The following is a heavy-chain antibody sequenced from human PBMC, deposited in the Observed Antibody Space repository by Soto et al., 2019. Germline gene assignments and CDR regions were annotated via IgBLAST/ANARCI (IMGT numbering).Heavy chain of an antibody. CDR1: GFSLSTSGVG. Sequence: QITLKESGPTLENPTQPLTLTCTFSGFSLSTSGVGVGWIRQPPGKALERLALIYWDDDKRYSPSLKSRLTIPNDASKKEVVLTMINQDPVDTATFYCAHRLYGYSCCWCAFDIWGQWTMVTHS. CDR3: AHRLYGYSCCWCAFDI. V-gene: IGHV2-5*02. D-gene: IGHD6-19*01. CDR2: IYWDDDK. J-gene: IGHJ3*02.